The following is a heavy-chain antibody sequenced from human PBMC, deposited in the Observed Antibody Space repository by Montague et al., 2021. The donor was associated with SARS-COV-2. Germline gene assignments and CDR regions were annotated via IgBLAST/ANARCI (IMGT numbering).Heavy chain of an antibody. Sequence: NNNPSLKSRVTIFIDKSKNHFSLQLSSVTAADTAVYYCARGGTYHYGMDVWGQGTTVAVSS. D-gene: IGHD3-16*01. J-gene: IGHJ6*02. V-gene: IGHV4/OR15-8*02. CDR3: ARGGTYHYGMDV.